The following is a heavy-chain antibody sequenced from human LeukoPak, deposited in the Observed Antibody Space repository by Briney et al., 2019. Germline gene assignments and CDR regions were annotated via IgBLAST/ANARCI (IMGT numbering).Heavy chain of an antibody. CDR2: LSGGDGST. CDR1: GFTFSSYA. V-gene: IGHV3-23*01. D-gene: IGHD2-2*02. J-gene: IGHJ4*02. Sequence: GGSLRLSCAASGFTFSSYAMSWVRQAPGKGLEWVSGLSGGDGSTSYADSVKGRFTISRDNSKNTLYLQMNSLRAEDTAVYYCAKGKVVPATIYDYWGQGTLVTVSS. CDR3: AKGKVVPATIYDY.